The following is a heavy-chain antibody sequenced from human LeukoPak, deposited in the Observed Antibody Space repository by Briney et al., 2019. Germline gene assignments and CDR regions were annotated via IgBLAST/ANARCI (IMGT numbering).Heavy chain of an antibody. D-gene: IGHD1-26*01. J-gene: IGHJ4*02. V-gene: IGHV4-34*01. CDR3: ARAGVPYRGGYYFDY. CDR2: INHSGST. Sequence: SETLSLTCAVYGGSFSGYYWSWIRQPLGKGLEWIGEINHSGSTNYNPSLKSRVTISVDTSKNQFSLKLSSVTAADTAVYYCARAGVPYRGGYYFDYWGQGTLVTVSS. CDR1: GGSFSGYY.